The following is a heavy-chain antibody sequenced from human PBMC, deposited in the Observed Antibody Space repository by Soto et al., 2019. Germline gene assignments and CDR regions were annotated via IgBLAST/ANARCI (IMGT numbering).Heavy chain of an antibody. J-gene: IGHJ5*02. CDR1: GGTFSSYA. D-gene: IGHD4-4*01. Sequence: GASVKVSCKASGGTFSSYAISWVRQAPGQGLEWMGGIIPIFGTANYAQKFQGRVTITADESTSTAYMELSSRRSEDTAVYYCARAQTATDYSNYAVYNWFDPWGQGTLVTVSS. V-gene: IGHV1-69*13. CDR2: IIPIFGTA. CDR3: ARAQTATDYSNYAVYNWFDP.